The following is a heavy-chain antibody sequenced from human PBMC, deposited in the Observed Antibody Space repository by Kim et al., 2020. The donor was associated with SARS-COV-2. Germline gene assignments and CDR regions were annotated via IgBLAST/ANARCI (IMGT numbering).Heavy chain of an antibody. CDR3: ARSDIVGATTHAFDI. Sequence: PSFQGQVTISADKSISTAYLQWSSLKASDTAMYYCARSDIVGATTHAFDIWGQGTMVTVSS. J-gene: IGHJ3*02. V-gene: IGHV5-51*01. D-gene: IGHD1-26*01.